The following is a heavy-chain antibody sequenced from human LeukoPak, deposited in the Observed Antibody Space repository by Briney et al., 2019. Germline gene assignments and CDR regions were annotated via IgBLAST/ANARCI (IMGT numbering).Heavy chain of an antibody. CDR2: ISYDGSNK. Sequence: PGRSLRLSCAASGFTFSSYGMHWVRQAPGKGLEWVAVISYDGSNKYYADSVKGRFTISRDNSENTLYLQMNSLRAEDTAVYYCANSCDGGPGAFDIWGQGTMVTVSS. D-gene: IGHD4-23*01. CDR1: GFTFSSYG. V-gene: IGHV3-30*18. J-gene: IGHJ3*02. CDR3: ANSCDGGPGAFDI.